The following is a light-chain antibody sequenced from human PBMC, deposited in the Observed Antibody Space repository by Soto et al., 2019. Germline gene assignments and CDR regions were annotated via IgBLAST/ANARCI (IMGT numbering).Light chain of an antibody. CDR1: QGISSY. CDR3: QQSYSTPHT. CDR2: AAP. J-gene: IGKJ2*01. Sequence: AIRMTQSPSSFSASTGDRVTITCRASQGISSYLAWYQQKPGKAPKLLIYAAPSLQSGVPSRFSGSGSGTDFTLTISSLQPEDFAPYYCQQSYSTPHTFGQGTKLEIK. V-gene: IGKV1-8*01.